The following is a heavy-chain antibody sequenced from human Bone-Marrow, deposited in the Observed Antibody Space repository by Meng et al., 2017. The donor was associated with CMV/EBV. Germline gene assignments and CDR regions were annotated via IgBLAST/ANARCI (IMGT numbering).Heavy chain of an antibody. CDR2: IKSKTDGGTT. J-gene: IGHJ6*01. V-gene: IGHV3-15*01. Sequence: GGSLRLSCAASGFTFSSYSMNWVRQAPGKGLEWVGRIKSKTDGGTTDYAAPVKGRFTISRDDSKNTLHLQMNSLKTEDTAVYYCTTRLGYCSSTSCGRSYYGMDVWGQGTTVTVSS. CDR1: GFTFSSYS. D-gene: IGHD2-2*01. CDR3: TTRLGYCSSTSCGRSYYGMDV.